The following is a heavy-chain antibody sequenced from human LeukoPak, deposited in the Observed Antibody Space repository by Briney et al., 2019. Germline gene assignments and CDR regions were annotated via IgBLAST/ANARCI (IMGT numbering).Heavy chain of an antibody. Sequence: NPSETLSLTCTVSGGSISSSSYYWGWIRQPPGKGLEWIGRIYTSGSTNYNPSLKSRVTMSVDTSKNQFSLKLSSVTAADTAVYYCARDPMSWWYGDPDAFDIWGQGTMVTVSS. CDR2: IYTSGST. D-gene: IGHD2-15*01. CDR1: GGSISSSSYY. J-gene: IGHJ3*02. CDR3: ARDPMSWWYGDPDAFDI. V-gene: IGHV4-39*07.